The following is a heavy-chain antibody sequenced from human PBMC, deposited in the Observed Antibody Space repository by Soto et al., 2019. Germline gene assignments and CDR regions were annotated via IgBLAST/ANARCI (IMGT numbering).Heavy chain of an antibody. CDR1: SGSISSSNW. CDR3: ARYSSSWSIDY. V-gene: IGHV4-4*02. D-gene: IGHD6-13*01. J-gene: IGHJ4*02. CDR2: IYHSGST. Sequence: SETLSLTCAVSSGSISSSNWWSWVRQPPGEGLEWIGEIYHSGSTNYNPSLKSRVTISVDKSKNQFSLNLSSVTAADTAVYYCARYSSSWSIDYWGQGTLVTVSS.